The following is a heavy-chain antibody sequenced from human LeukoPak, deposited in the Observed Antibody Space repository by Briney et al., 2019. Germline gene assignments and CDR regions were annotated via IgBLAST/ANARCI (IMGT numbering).Heavy chain of an antibody. CDR1: GGSFSGYY. J-gene: IGHJ4*02. Sequence: SETLSLTCAVYGGSFSGYYWSWIRQPPGKGLEWIGEINHSGSTNYNPSLKSRVTISVDTSKNQFSLKLSSVTAADTAVYYCARGRWSSLDYWGQGTLVTVSS. CDR3: ARGRWSSLDY. V-gene: IGHV4-34*01. CDR2: INHSGST. D-gene: IGHD4-23*01.